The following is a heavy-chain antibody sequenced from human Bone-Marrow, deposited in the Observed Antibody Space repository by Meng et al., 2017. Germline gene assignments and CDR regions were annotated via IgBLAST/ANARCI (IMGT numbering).Heavy chain of an antibody. Sequence: GSLRLSCTVSGGSISSYYWSWIRQPPGKGLEWIGYIYYSGSTNYNPSLKSRVTISVDTSKNQFSLKLSSVTAADTAVYYCARDQWLVPPNHSPGYYYGMDVWGQGTTVTVSS. CDR3: ARDQWLVPPNHSPGYYYGMDV. CDR2: IYYSGST. D-gene: IGHD6-19*01. V-gene: IGHV4-59*01. CDR1: GGSISSYY. J-gene: IGHJ6*02.